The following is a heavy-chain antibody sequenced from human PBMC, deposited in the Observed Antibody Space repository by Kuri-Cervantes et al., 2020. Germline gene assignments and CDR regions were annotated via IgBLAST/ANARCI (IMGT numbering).Heavy chain of an antibody. CDR3: AREPIAAAGHAFDI. V-gene: IGHV1-8*02. D-gene: IGHD6-13*01. J-gene: IGHJ3*02. Sequence: ASVKVSCKASGYTFTSYDINWVRQATGQGLEWMGWMNPNSGNTGYAQKFQGRVTMTRNTSISTAYMELRSLRSDDTAVYYYAREPIAAAGHAFDIWGQGTMVTVSS. CDR1: GYTFTSYD. CDR2: MNPNSGNT.